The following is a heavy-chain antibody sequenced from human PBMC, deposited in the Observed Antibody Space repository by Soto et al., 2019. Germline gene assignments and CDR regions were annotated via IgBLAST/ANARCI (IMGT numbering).Heavy chain of an antibody. CDR2: INAGNGNT. J-gene: IGHJ4*02. Sequence: SVKVSCKASGYTFTSYAMHWVRLAPGQRLEWMGWINAGNGNTKYSQKFQGRVTITRDTSASTAYMELSSLRSEDTAVYYCARSIVVVTALDYWGQGTLVTVSS. CDR3: ARSIVVVTALDY. CDR1: GYTFTSYA. V-gene: IGHV1-3*01. D-gene: IGHD2-21*02.